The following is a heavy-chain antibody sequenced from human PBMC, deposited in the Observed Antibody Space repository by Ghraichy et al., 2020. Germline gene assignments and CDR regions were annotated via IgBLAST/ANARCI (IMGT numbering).Heavy chain of an antibody. Sequence: SQTLSLTCTVSGGSISSGSYYWGWIRQPPGKGLEWIGNIYSGGGTFYNPSLKSRVTISVDTSKNQFSLKLSSVTAADTAVYYCGRQNEDGGSGSYLDNWGQGTRVTVSS. D-gene: IGHD3-10*01. CDR2: IYSGGGT. CDR3: GRQNEDGGSGSYLDN. CDR1: GGSISSGSYY. J-gene: IGHJ4*02. V-gene: IGHV4-39*07.